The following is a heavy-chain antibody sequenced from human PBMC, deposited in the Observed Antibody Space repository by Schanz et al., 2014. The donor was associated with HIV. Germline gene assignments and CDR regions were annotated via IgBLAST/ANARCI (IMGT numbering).Heavy chain of an antibody. V-gene: IGHV3-NL1*01. CDR1: GFTFSSSG. Sequence: QVQLVESGGGVVQPGRSLRLSCAASGFTFSSSGMHWVRQAPRKGLEWVSLIGSGGGRRYYADSVKGRFTISRDNSKNTVYLQMTGLRAEDTAVYYCATAAVTDYSDNWGQGTLVTVSS. CDR3: ATAAVTDYSDN. D-gene: IGHD4-17*01. CDR2: IGSGGGRR. J-gene: IGHJ4*02.